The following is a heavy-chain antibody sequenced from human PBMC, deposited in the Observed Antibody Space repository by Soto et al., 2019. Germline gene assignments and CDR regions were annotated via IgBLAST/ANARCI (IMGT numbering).Heavy chain of an antibody. J-gene: IGHJ6*02. CDR2: ISGSGGST. CDR3: ANPPYRLGGMDV. V-gene: IGHV3-23*01. CDR1: GFTFSSYA. D-gene: IGHD3-16*01. Sequence: GGSLRLSCAASGFTFSSYAMSWVRQAPGKGLEWVSAISGSGGSTYYADSVKGRFTISRDNSKNTLYLQMNSLRAEDTAVYCCANPPYRLGGMDVWGQGTTVTVSS.